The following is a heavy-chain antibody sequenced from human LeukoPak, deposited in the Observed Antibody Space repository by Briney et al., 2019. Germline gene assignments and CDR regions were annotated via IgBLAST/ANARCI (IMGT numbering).Heavy chain of an antibody. CDR1: GGSVSSGTYY. V-gene: IGHV4-61*01. CDR2: ISYTGST. D-gene: IGHD6-13*01. CDR3: AREGYSSNWYDY. J-gene: IGHJ5*01. Sequence: NPSETLSLTCTVSGGSVSSGTYYWSWIRQPPGKGLEWIGYISYTGSTNYNPSLKSRVTISVDTSKNQFSLKLRSVTAADTAVYYCAREGYSSNWYDYWGQGTLVTVSS.